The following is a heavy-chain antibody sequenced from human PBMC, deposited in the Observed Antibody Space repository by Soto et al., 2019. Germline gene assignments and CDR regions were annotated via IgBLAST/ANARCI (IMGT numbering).Heavy chain of an antibody. CDR2: IHSGGDT. CDR3: ARQATGYYYGWFDP. V-gene: IGHV3-66*04. J-gene: IGHJ5*02. D-gene: IGHD3-22*01. CDR1: GFTFSSYA. Sequence: PGGSLRLSCSASGFTFSSYAIYWVRQAPGKGLEWVSVIHSGGDTHYADSVRGRFTISRDNFKNTLYLQMNSLRAEDTAVYYCARQATGYYYGWFDPWGQGTLVTVSS.